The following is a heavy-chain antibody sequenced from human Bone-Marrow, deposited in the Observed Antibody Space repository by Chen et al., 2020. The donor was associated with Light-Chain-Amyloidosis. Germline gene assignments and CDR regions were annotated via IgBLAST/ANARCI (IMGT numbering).Heavy chain of an antibody. Sequence: QVQLQESGPGLVKPSETLSLTCTVSGYSISSVYYWGWIRQPPGKGLEWIGSIYHSGSTYYNPSLKSRVTISVDTSKIQFSLKLSSVTAADTAVYYCARDTHYVFQNGPLSWFDPWGRGALVTVSS. D-gene: IGHD3-16*01. CDR3: ARDTHYVFQNGPLSWFDP. CDR2: IYHSGST. V-gene: IGHV4-38-2*02. CDR1: GYSISSVYY. J-gene: IGHJ5*02.